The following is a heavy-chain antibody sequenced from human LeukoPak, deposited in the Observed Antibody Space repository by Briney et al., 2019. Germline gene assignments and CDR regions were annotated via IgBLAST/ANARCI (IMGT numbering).Heavy chain of an antibody. V-gene: IGHV4-31*11. J-gene: IGHJ3*02. CDR3: AREGDAFDI. CDR2: IYYSGST. Sequence: PSETLSLTCAVYGGSFSGYYWSWIRQHPGKGLEWIGYIYYSGSTYYNPSLKSRVTISVDTSKNQFSLKLSSVTAADTAVYYCAREGDAFDIWGQGTMVTVSS. CDR1: GGSFSGYY.